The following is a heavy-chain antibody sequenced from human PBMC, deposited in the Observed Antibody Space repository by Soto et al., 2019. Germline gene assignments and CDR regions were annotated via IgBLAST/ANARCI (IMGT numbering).Heavy chain of an antibody. V-gene: IGHV3-23*01. Sequence: EVQLLESGGGLVQPGGSLRLSCAASGFTFSSYAMSWVRQAPGKGLEWVSAISGSGGSTYYADSVKGRFTISRDNSKNTLYLQMNSLRAEDTAVYYCAKLSAGRMIVVVTPSQFDYWGQGTLVTVSS. J-gene: IGHJ4*02. D-gene: IGHD3-22*01. CDR3: AKLSAGRMIVVVTPSQFDY. CDR2: ISGSGGST. CDR1: GFTFSSYA.